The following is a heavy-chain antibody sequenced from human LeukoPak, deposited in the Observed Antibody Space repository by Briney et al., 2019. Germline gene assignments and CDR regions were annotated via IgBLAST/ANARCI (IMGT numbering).Heavy chain of an antibody. J-gene: IGHJ6*02. Sequence: GGSLRLSCAASGFTFDDYAMHWVRQAPGKGLEWVSGISWNSGSTGYADSVKGRFTISRDNAKNSLYLQMNSLRAEDTALYYCAKVYGSGSYGYYYGMDVWGQGTTVTVSS. V-gene: IGHV3-9*01. CDR3: AKVYGSGSYGYYYGMDV. D-gene: IGHD3-10*01. CDR1: GFTFDDYA. CDR2: ISWNSGST.